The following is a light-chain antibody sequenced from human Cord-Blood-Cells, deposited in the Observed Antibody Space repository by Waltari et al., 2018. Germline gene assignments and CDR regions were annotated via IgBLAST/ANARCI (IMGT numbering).Light chain of an antibody. CDR2: GKN. V-gene: IGLV3-19*01. Sequence: SSALTQDPAVSVALGQTVRLTCQGDSLRSYYASWYQQKPGQAPVLVIYGKNNRPSGIPDRFSGSSSGNTASLTITVAQAEDEADYYCNSRDSSGNHLVFGGGTKLTVL. CDR3: NSRDSSGNHLV. J-gene: IGLJ2*01. CDR1: SLRSYY.